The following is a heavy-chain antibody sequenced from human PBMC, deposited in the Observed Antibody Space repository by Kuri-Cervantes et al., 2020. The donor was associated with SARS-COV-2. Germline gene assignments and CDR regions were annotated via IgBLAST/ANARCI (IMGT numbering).Heavy chain of an antibody. J-gene: IGHJ4*02. CDR3: ARDLHHYGSGSYWELDY. V-gene: IGHV3-64*01. CDR2: ISSNGGST. Sequence: GESLKISCAASGFSFSDFAMHWVRQAPGKGLEYVSAISSNGGSTYYANSVKGRFTISRDNSKNTLYLQMNSLRAEDTAVYYCARDLHHYGSGSYWELDYWGQGTLVTVSS. CDR1: GFSFSDFA. D-gene: IGHD3-10*01.